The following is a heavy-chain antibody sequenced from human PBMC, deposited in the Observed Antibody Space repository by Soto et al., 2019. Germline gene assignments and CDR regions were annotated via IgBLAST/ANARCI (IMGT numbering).Heavy chain of an antibody. CDR1: GGSISSSSYY. Sequence: QLQLQESGPGLVKPSETLSLTCTVSGGSISSSSYYWGWIRQPPGKGLEWIGSIYYSGSTYYNPSLKSRVTISVDTSKNQFSLKRSSVTAADTAVYYCARVGVVIPPVVDMDVWGKGTTVTVSS. CDR2: IYYSGST. J-gene: IGHJ6*04. CDR3: ARVGVVIPPVVDMDV. V-gene: IGHV4-39*01. D-gene: IGHD3-3*01.